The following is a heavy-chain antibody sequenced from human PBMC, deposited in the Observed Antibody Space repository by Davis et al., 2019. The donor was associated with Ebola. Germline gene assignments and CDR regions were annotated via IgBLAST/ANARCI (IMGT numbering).Heavy chain of an antibody. CDR2: INPNSGGT. V-gene: IGHV1-2*02. J-gene: IGHJ3*02. CDR1: GYTFTGYY. CDR3: ARDLGGSHAFDI. Sequence: ASVKVSCKASGYTFTGYYMHWVRQAPGQGLEWMGWINPNSGGTNYAQKFQGRVTMTRDTSISTAYMELSRLRSDDTAVYYCARDLGGSHAFDIWGQGTMVTVSS. D-gene: IGHD3-16*01.